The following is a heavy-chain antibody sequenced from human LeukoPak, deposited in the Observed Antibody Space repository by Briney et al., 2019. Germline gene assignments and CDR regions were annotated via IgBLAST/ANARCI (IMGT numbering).Heavy chain of an antibody. CDR1: GGTFSSYT. CDR2: IIPILGIA. J-gene: IGHJ4*02. V-gene: IGHV1-69*04. Sequence: SVKVSCKASGGTFSSYTISWVRQAPGQGLEWMGRIIPILGIANYAQKFQGRVTITADKSTSTAYMELSSLRSEDTAVYYCARDGSIAVAAYYFDYWGQGTLVTVSS. CDR3: ARDGSIAVAAYYFDY. D-gene: IGHD6-19*01.